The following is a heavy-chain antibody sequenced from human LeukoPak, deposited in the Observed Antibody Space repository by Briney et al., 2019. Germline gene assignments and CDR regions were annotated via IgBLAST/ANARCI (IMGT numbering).Heavy chain of an antibody. Sequence: GGSLRLSCAASGFTFSSYSMNWVRQAPGKGLEWVSSISSSSSYIYYADSVKGRFTISRDNAKNSLYLQMDSLRAEDTAVYYCARETGYSGYDWGKDAFDIWGQGTMVTVSS. J-gene: IGHJ3*02. CDR2: ISSSSSYI. V-gene: IGHV3-21*01. CDR3: ARETGYSGYDWGKDAFDI. CDR1: GFTFSSYS. D-gene: IGHD5-12*01.